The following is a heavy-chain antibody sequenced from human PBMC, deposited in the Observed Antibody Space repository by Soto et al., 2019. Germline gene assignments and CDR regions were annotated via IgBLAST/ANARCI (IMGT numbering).Heavy chain of an antibody. CDR2: TYYSGYT. CDR1: GDSFSSGDSK. V-gene: IGHV4-30-4*01. J-gene: IGHJ4*02. CDR3: ARSDNYVAFDY. D-gene: IGHD4-4*01. Sequence: QVQLQESGPGLVKPSQNLSLTCTVSGDSFSSGDSKWSWIRQPPGKGLEWIGYTYYSGYTYNNPSLKSRLTMSVDTSKNQFSLKLSSVTAADTAVYYCARSDNYVAFDYWGQGTLVTVSS.